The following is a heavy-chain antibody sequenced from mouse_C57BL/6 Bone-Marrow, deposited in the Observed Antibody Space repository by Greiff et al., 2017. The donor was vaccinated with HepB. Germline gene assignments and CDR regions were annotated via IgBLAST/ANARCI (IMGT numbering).Heavy chain of an antibody. Sequence: VQLKQSGPELVKPGASVKISCKASGYAFSSSWMNWVKQRPGKGLEWIGRIYPGDGDTNYNGKFKGKATLTADKSSSTAYMQLSSLTSEDSAVYFCATYYYGSSEYYFDYWGQGTTLTVSS. D-gene: IGHD1-1*01. V-gene: IGHV1-82*01. CDR2: IYPGDGDT. J-gene: IGHJ2*01. CDR3: ATYYYGSSEYYFDY. CDR1: GYAFSSSW.